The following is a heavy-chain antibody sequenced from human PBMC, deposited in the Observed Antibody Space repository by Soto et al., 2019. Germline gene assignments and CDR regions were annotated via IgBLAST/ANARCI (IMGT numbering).Heavy chain of an antibody. CDR1: GGSFSGYY. J-gene: IGHJ5*02. V-gene: IGHV4-34*01. CDR2: INHSGST. Sequence: NPSETLSLTCAVYGGSFSGYYWSWIRQPPGKGLEWIGEINHSGSTNYNPSLKSRVTISVDTSKNQFSLKLSSVTAADTAVYYCARVRFFPVSFDPWGQGTLVTVSS. D-gene: IGHD3-3*01. CDR3: ARVRFFPVSFDP.